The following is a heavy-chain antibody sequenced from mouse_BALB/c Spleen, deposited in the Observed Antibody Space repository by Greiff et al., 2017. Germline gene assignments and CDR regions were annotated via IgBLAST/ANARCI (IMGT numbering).Heavy chain of an antibody. J-gene: IGHJ3*01. CDR2: INPSSGYT. D-gene: IGHD3-1*01. Sequence: VQLQQSAAELARPGASVKMSCKASGYTFTSYTMHWVNQRPGQGLEWIGYINPSSGYTEYNQKFKDKTTLTADKSSSTAYMQLSSLTSEDSAVYYGAKGGARAAPFDYWGQGTLVTVSA. CDR3: AKGGARAAPFDY. V-gene: IGHV1-4*02. CDR1: GYTFTSYT.